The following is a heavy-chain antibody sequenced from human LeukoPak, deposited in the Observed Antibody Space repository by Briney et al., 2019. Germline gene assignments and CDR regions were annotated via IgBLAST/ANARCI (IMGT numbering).Heavy chain of an antibody. CDR1: GFTFSSFW. D-gene: IGHD3-16*01. J-gene: IGHJ4*02. CDR3: ARDATPPGIIFDY. V-gene: IGHV3-7*05. CDR2: INQDGSEK. Sequence: GGSLRLSCEVSGFTFSSFWMNWVRQAPGKGLEWVANINQDGSEKWYVDSVKGRFTISRDNAKNSVFLQMNSLRAEDTAVYYCARDATPPGIIFDYWGQGPLVTVSS.